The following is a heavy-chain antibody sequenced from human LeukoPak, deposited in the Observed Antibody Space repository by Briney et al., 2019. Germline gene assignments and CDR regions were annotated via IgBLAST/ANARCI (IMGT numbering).Heavy chain of an antibody. J-gene: IGHJ4*02. CDR2: IKQDGSEK. V-gene: IGHV3-7*01. Sequence: PGGSLRLSCAASGFTFSSYWMSWVRQAPGKGLEWAANIKQDGSEKYYVDSVKGRFTISRDNAKNSLYLQMNSLRAEDTAVYYCARVHILTGYAFDYWGQGTLVTVSS. D-gene: IGHD3-9*01. CDR1: GFTFSSYW. CDR3: ARVHILTGYAFDY.